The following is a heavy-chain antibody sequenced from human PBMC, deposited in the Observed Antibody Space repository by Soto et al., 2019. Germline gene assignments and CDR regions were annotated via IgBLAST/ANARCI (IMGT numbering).Heavy chain of an antibody. J-gene: IGHJ4*02. D-gene: IGHD1-26*01. CDR3: ASMAGTYPY. CDR1: GFIFDDYG. CDR2: INWNGGST. V-gene: IGHV3-20*04. Sequence: GGSLRLSCAASGFIFDDYGMSWVRQAPGKGLEWVSGINWNGGSTGYADSVKGRFTISRDNAKNIVYLQMSSLRAEDTALYYCASMAGTYPYWGQGTLVTVSS.